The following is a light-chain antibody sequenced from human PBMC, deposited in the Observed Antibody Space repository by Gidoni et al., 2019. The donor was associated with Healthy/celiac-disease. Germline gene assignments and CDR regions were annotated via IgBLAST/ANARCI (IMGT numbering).Light chain of an antibody. J-gene: IGLJ1*01. CDR3: GTWDSSLSAEV. CDR2: DNN. CDR1: SSNIGNNY. Sequence: QSVLTPPPSVSAAPGQKVTISCSGRSSNIGNNYVSWYQQLPGTAPKLLIYDNNKRPSGIPDRFSGSKSGTSATLGITGLQTGDEADYYCGTWDSSLSAEVFGTGTKVTVL. V-gene: IGLV1-51*01.